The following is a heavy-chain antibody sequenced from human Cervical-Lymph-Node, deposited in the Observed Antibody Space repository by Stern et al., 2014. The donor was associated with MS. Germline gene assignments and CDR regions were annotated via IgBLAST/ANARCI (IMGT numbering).Heavy chain of an antibody. CDR3: AKICSSTTSNGVDY. J-gene: IGHJ4*02. V-gene: IGHV3-30*18. Sequence: QVQLMQSGGGVVQPGRSLSLSCAASGFNFSTYGMHWVRQAPGKGVEWVAIMSNDGSNKYYAASVNRRFTISRDTHKNILSMLTNALRPEDTAVYYWAKICSSTTSNGVDYWGQGTLVIVSS. CDR2: MSNDGSNK. D-gene: IGHD2-2*01. CDR1: GFNFSTYG.